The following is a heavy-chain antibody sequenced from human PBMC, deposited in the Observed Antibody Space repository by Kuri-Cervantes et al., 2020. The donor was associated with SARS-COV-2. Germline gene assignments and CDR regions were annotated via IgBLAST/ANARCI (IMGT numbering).Heavy chain of an antibody. CDR2: IYYSGST. V-gene: IGHV4-30-4*08. Sequence: LRLSCAASGFTFSSYAMSWVRQAPGKGLEWIGYIYYSGSTYYNPSLKSRVTISVDTSKNQFSLKLSSVTAADTAVYYCARWCGRTYYDLGHYYMDVWGKGTTVTVSS. D-gene: IGHD3-3*01. CDR1: GFTFSSYA. CDR3: ARWCGRTYYDLGHYYMDV. J-gene: IGHJ6*03.